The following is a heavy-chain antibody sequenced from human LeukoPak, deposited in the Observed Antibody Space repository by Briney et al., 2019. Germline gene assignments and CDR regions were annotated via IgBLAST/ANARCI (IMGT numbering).Heavy chain of an antibody. D-gene: IGHD2-8*01. J-gene: IGHJ4*02. CDR1: GFTFSSSA. CDR3: AKDRMVYGY. V-gene: IGHV3-23*01. CDR2: ISDSGGRT. Sequence: GGSVRLSCAASGFTFSSSAMSWVRQAPGKGLGWVSAISDSGGRTYYADSVKGRFTISRDNSKNTLYLQMNSLRAEDTAVYYCAKDRMVYGYWGQGILVTVSS.